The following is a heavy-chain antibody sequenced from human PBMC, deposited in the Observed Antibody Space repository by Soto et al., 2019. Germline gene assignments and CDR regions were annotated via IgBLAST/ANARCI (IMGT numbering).Heavy chain of an antibody. D-gene: IGHD1-26*01. J-gene: IGHJ6*02. CDR2: IIPIFGTA. CDR1: GGTFSSYA. Sequence: SVKVSCKASGGTFSSYAISWVRQAPGQGLEWMGGIIPIFGTANYAQKFQGRVTITADESTSTAYMELSSLRSEDTAVYYCARAIVGAHGEGYGMDVWGQGNTVTVS. V-gene: IGHV1-69*13. CDR3: ARAIVGAHGEGYGMDV.